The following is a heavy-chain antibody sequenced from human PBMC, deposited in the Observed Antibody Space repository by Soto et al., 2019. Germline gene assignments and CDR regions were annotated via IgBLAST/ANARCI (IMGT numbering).Heavy chain of an antibody. D-gene: IGHD3-22*01. J-gene: IGHJ4*02. CDR2: IYYSGTT. V-gene: IGHV4-31*03. CDR3: ARTDSSGYYVGY. Sequence: QVQLQESGPGLVKPSQTLSLTCTVSGGSINSGGYYWSWIRQHPGKGLEWIGYIYYSGTTYYNPSLKSRVTISLDTSEIQFYLKLSSVTAADTAVYYCARTDSSGYYVGYWGQGTLVTVSS. CDR1: GGSINSGGYY.